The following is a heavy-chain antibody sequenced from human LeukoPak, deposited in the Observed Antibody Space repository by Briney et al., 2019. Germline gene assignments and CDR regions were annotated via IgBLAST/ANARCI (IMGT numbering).Heavy chain of an antibody. CDR3: ASQRSGYSFDY. V-gene: IGHV4-39*01. CDR1: GGSISSSNYY. Sequence: PSETLSLTCTVSGGSISSSNYYWAWIRQPPGKGLEGIGSVYYSGTTFYNPSLKSRLTVSVDVSKNQFSLKLSSVTAADTAAYYCASQRSGYSFDYWGQGILVTVSS. D-gene: IGHD3-3*01. J-gene: IGHJ4*02. CDR2: VYYSGTT.